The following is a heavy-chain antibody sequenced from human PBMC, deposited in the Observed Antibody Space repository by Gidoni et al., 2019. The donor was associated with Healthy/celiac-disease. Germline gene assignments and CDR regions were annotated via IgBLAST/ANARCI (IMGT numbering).Heavy chain of an antibody. Sequence: QLQLQESGPGLVQPSETLSLTCTVSGGSISSSSYYWGWIRQPPGKGLEWIGSIYYSGSTYYNPSLKSRVTISVDTSKNQFSLKLSSVTAADTAVYYCARHGETAMVTYYFDYWGQGTLVTVSS. CDR3: ARHGETAMVTYYFDY. CDR2: IYYSGST. J-gene: IGHJ4*02. V-gene: IGHV4-39*01. D-gene: IGHD5-18*01. CDR1: GGSISSSSYY.